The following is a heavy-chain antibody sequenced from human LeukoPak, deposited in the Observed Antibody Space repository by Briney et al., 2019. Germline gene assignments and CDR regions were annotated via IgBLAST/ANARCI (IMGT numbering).Heavy chain of an antibody. CDR1: GGSISSGGYS. CDR3: ARVVDGDQLYFGY. CDR2: IYHSGST. V-gene: IGHV4-30-2*01. D-gene: IGHD4-17*01. J-gene: IGHJ4*02. Sequence: SETLSLTCAVSGGSISSGGYSWSWIRQPPGKGLEWIGYIYHSGSTYYNPSLKSRVTISVDRSKNQFSLKLSSVTAADTAVYYCARVVDGDQLYFGYWGQGTLVTVSS.